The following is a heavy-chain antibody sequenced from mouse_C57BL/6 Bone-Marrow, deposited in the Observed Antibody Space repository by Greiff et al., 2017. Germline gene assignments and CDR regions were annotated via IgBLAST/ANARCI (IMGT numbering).Heavy chain of an antibody. CDR2: ISDGGSYT. J-gene: IGHJ3*01. Sequence: EVQRVESGGGLVKPGGSLKLSCAASGFTFSSYAMSWVRQTPEKRLEWVATISDGGSYTYYPDNVKGRFTISRDNAKNNLYLQMSHLKSEDTAMYYCARDEVTTVAYWGQGTLVTVSA. V-gene: IGHV5-4*01. D-gene: IGHD1-1*01. CDR1: GFTFSSYA. CDR3: ARDEVTTVAY.